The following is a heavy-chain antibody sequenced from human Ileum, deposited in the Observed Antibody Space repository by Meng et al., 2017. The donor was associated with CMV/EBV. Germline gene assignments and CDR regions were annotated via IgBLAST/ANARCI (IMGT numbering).Heavy chain of an antibody. CDR2: IYHSGST. V-gene: IGHV4-4*02. Sequence: VSGGSNSRSKWGTWVRPPPGKGLEWIGEIYHSGSTNYSPSLKSRVTMSVDTSKNQFSLKLKSVTAADTAVYYCAKLTFGSGRKGLDPWGQGTLVTVSS. D-gene: IGHD2-15*01. J-gene: IGHJ5*02. CDR3: AKLTFGSGRKGLDP. CDR1: GGSNSRSKW.